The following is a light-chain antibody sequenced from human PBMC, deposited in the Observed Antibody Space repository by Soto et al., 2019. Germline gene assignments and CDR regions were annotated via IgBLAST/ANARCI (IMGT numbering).Light chain of an antibody. V-gene: IGLV1-44*01. CDR2: SNS. CDR1: STNIGRNT. J-gene: IGLJ3*02. CDR3: AAWDDSLNGVV. Sequence: QSVLTQTPSASGTPGQRVSISCSGSSTNIGRNTVIWYQQLPGTTPKVLIYSNSQRPSGVPDRFSGSKSGTSASLAISGLQSEDEADYYCAAWDDSLNGVVFGGGTQLTVL.